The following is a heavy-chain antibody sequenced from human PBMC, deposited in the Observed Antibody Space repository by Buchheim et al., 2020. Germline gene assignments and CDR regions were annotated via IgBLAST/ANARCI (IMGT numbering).Heavy chain of an antibody. D-gene: IGHD3-3*01. CDR1: DFTFSNYW. CDR3: ASGVVITLFDY. V-gene: IGHV3-7*01. CDR2: IKQDGSEK. J-gene: IGHJ4*02. Sequence: EVQLVESGGGLVQPGGSLRLSCAASDFTFSNYWMAWVRQAPGKGLEWVANIKQDGSEKYYVDSVKGRFTISRDNAKNSLYLQMNSLRAEDTAVYYCASGVVITLFDYWGQGTL.